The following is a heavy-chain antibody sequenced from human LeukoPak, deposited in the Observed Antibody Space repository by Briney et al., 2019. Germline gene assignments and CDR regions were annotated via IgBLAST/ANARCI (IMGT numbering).Heavy chain of an antibody. J-gene: IGHJ4*02. CDR3: ARTIAAAGEVDY. CDR2: ISSSSSYI. CDR1: GFTFSSYS. D-gene: IGHD6-13*01. V-gene: IGHV3-21*01. Sequence: PGGSLRLSCAASGFTFSSYSINWVRQAPGKGLEWVSSISSSSSYIYYADSVKGRFTISRDNAKNSLYLQMNSLRAEDTAVYYCARTIAAAGEVDYWGQGTLVTVSP.